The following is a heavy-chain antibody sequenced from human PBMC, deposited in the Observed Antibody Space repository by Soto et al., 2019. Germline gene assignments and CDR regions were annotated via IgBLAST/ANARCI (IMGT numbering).Heavy chain of an antibody. CDR3: ARGGTRLVRAEGNWFDP. Sequence: QVQLVQSGAEVKKPGASVKVSCKASGYTFTSYGISWVRQAPGQGREWMGWISAYNGNTNYAQKLQGRVTMTTDRSTSKAYMELRSLRADDKAVYYCARGGTRLVRAEGNWFDPWGQGTLVTVSS. V-gene: IGHV1-18*01. J-gene: IGHJ5*02. CDR1: GYTFTSYG. CDR2: ISAYNGNT. D-gene: IGHD3-10*01.